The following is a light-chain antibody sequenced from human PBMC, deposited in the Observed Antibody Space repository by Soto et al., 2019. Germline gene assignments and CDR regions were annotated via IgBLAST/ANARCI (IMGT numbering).Light chain of an antibody. CDR2: KTS. CDR3: QQYKSYSYT. J-gene: IGKJ2*01. Sequence: DLQMTQSPSTLSASVGDRVTITCRASQSISNWLAWFQQKPEKTPNLLIYKTSTLESGVPSRFSGSGSGTEFTLTISSLQPDDFATYYCQQYKSYSYTYGQGTKLEI. V-gene: IGKV1-5*03. CDR1: QSISNW.